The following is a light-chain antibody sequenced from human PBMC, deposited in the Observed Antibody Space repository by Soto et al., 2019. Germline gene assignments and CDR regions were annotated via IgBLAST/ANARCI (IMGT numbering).Light chain of an antibody. J-gene: IGKJ5*01. Sequence: QVTQSPSSLSASLGDRVTITCRASQGISSWLAWYQQKPGQAPKLLIRSASTLQRGVPSMFSGSGSRTEFTLTIADLQPDDFGTYYCQQSLTMPITFGHGTRLEIK. V-gene: IGKV1-12*01. CDR3: QQSLTMPIT. CDR2: SAS. CDR1: QGISSW.